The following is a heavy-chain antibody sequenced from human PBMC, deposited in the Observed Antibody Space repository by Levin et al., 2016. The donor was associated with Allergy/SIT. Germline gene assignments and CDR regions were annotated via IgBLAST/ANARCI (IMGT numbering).Heavy chain of an antibody. J-gene: IGHJ4*02. D-gene: IGHD3-9*01. Sequence: RQAPGKGLEWIGYIYYSGSTYYNPSLKSRVTISVDTSKNQFSLKLSSVTAADTAVYYCARAGYFDWLSMGYWGQGTLVTVSS. CDR3: ARAGYFDWLSMGY. CDR2: IYYSGST. V-gene: IGHV4-31*02.